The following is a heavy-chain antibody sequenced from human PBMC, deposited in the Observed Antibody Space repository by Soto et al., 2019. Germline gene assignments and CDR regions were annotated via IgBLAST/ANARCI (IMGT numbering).Heavy chain of an antibody. CDR1: GYSFTSYW. CDR3: ARLQAAAGDNDLTFDY. Sequence: EVQLVQSGAEVKKPGESLRISCKGSGYSFTSYWISWVRQMPGKGLEWMGRIDPSDSYTNYSPSFQGHVTISADKSISTASLQGSTLKASDPAMYYCARLQAAAGDNDLTFDYWGQGTLVTFSS. J-gene: IGHJ4*02. D-gene: IGHD6-13*01. V-gene: IGHV5-10-1*01. CDR2: IDPSDSYT.